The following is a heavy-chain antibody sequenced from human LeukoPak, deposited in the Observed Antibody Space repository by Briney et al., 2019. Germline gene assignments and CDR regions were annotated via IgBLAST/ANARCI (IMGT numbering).Heavy chain of an antibody. CDR3: ARYSVDKYYYYYGMDV. CDR2: IYYSGST. Sequence: SETLSLTCTVSGGSISSYYWSWIRQPPGKGLEWIGYIYYSGSTNYNPSLKSRVTISVDTSNNQFSLKLSSVTAADTAVYYCARYSVDKYYYYYGMDVWGQGTTVTVSS. CDR1: GGSISSYY. V-gene: IGHV4-59*08. J-gene: IGHJ6*02. D-gene: IGHD5-12*01.